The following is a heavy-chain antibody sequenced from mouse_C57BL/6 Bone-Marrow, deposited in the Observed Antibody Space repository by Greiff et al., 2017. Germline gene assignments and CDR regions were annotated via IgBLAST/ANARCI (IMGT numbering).Heavy chain of an antibody. CDR2: IYPGDGDT. Sequence: QVQLQQSGPELVKPGASVKISCKASGYAFSSSWMNWVKQRPGKGLEWIGRIYPGDGDTNYNGKFKGKATLTAGKSSSTAYMQLSSLTSEDSAVYFCAKGYFDVWGTGTTVTVSS. CDR1: GYAFSSSW. CDR3: AKGYFDV. J-gene: IGHJ1*03. V-gene: IGHV1-82*01.